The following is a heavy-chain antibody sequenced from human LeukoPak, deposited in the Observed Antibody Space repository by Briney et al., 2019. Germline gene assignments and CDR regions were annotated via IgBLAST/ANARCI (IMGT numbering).Heavy chain of an antibody. CDR2: INYDGRDV. CDR3: ARDQYSSSWYRAANSNWFDP. Sequence: GGSLRLSCAASGFTFSSFGMSWVRQAPGKGLEWVSYINYDGRDVYYADSVKGRFTTSRDNAKNSLYLQVNSLRDEDTAVYYCARDQYSSSWYRAANSNWFDPWGQGTLVTVSS. CDR1: GFTFSSFG. D-gene: IGHD6-13*01. V-gene: IGHV3-48*02. J-gene: IGHJ5*02.